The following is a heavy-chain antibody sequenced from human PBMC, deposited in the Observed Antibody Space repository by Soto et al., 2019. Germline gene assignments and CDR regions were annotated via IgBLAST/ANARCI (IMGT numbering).Heavy chain of an antibody. V-gene: IGHV4-59*01. CDR3: ARAPHPGQDGMDV. CDR2: IYYSGST. CDR1: GGSISSYY. Sequence: QVQLQESGPGLVKPSETLSLTCTVSGGSISSYYWSWIRQPPGKGLEWIGYIYYSGSTNYNPSLKSRVTKSVETSKNQSARKLNSETAADTAVYYCARAPHPGQDGMDVWGQGTTVTVSS. J-gene: IGHJ6*02.